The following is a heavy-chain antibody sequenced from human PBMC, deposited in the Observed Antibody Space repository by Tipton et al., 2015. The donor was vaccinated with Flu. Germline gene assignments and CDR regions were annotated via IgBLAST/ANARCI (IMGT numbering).Heavy chain of an antibody. CDR1: GYSFTSYW. CDR3: ARDSGDYYYYYGMDV. J-gene: IGHJ6*02. V-gene: IGHV5-51*01. D-gene: IGHD1-1*01. CDR2: IYPGDSDT. Sequence: QLVQSGAEVKKPGESLKISCKGSGYSFTSYWIGWVRQMPGKGLEWMGIIYPGDSDTRYSPSFQGQVTISADKSISTAYLQWSSREASDTAMYYCARDSGDYYYYYGMDVWGQGTTVTVSS.